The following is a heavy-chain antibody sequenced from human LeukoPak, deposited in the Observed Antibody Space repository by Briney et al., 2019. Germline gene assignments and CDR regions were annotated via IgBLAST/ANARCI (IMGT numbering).Heavy chain of an antibody. V-gene: IGHV3-53*01. CDR3: ARSIVVPAATDY. D-gene: IGHD2-2*01. CDR1: GFTFSSYS. Sequence: PGGSLRLSCAASGFTFSSYSMSWVRQAPGKGLEWVSVIYSGGSTYYADSVKGRFTISRDNSKNTLYLQMNSLRAEDTAVYYCARSIVVPAATDYWGQGTLVTVSS. J-gene: IGHJ4*02. CDR2: IYSGGST.